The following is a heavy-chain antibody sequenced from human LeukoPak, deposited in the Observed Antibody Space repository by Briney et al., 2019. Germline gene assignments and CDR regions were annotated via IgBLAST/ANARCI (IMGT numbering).Heavy chain of an antibody. Sequence: PGGSLRLSCAASGFTFSSYSMNWVRQAPGKGLEWVAVISNDATKKYYADSVKGRSTISRDNSENTLYLQMNSLRAEDTAVYYCAKDMNTVTTTFDYWGQGTLVTVSS. V-gene: IGHV3-30*18. CDR3: AKDMNTVTTTFDY. CDR2: ISNDATKK. CDR1: GFTFSSYS. J-gene: IGHJ4*02. D-gene: IGHD4-17*01.